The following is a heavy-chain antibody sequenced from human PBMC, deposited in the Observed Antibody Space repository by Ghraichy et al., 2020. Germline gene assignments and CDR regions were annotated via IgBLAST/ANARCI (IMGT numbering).Heavy chain of an antibody. CDR3: ARESGLTYYYDSGGYSYYFDY. D-gene: IGHD3-22*01. Sequence: SEPLSLTCTVSGGSISSGSYYWSWIRQPAGKGLEWIGRIYTSGSTNYNPALKSRVTISVDTSKNQFSLKLSSVTAADTAVYYCARESGLTYYYDSGGYSYYFDYWGQGTLVIVSS. V-gene: IGHV4-61*02. CDR1: GGSISSGSYY. J-gene: IGHJ4*02. CDR2: IYTSGST.